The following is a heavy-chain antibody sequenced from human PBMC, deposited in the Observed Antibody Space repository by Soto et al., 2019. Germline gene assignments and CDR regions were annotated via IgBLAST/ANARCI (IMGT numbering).Heavy chain of an antibody. CDR2: IYYSGST. CDR3: ARVGAHYSHYYSSYTDA. CDR1: GGSISSYY. D-gene: IGHD6-6*01. Sequence: SETLSLTCTVSGGSISSYYWSWIRQPPGKGLEWIGYIYYSGSTNYNPSLKSRVTISVDTSKNQFSLKLSSVTAADTAVYNCARVGAHYSHYYSSYTDASGAKRTVTVSS. J-gene: IGHJ6*03. V-gene: IGHV4-59*01.